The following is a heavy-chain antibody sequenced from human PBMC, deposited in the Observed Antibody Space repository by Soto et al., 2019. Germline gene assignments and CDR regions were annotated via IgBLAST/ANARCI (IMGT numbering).Heavy chain of an antibody. Sequence: SVKVSCKASGGTFSSYAISWVRQAPGQGLEWMGGIIPIFGTANYAQKFQGRVTLTADESTSTAYMELSSLRSEDTAVYYCARRKERSGPSYFDSWGQGSLVTVSS. CDR3: ARRKERSGPSYFDS. V-gene: IGHV1-69*13. CDR1: GGTFSSYA. J-gene: IGHJ4*02. CDR2: IIPIFGTA. D-gene: IGHD6-25*01.